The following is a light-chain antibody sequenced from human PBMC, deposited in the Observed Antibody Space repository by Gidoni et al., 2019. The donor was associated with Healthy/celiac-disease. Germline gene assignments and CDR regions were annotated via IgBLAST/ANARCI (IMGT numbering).Light chain of an antibody. CDR3: QQYYNWRGT. V-gene: IGKV3-15*01. CDR2: GAS. J-gene: IGKJ1*01. CDR1: QSVSSN. Sequence: EIVMTQSPATLSVSPGERATLSCRASQSVSSNLAGYQQKPGQAHRLLVYGASARATGIPSRFSGSGSGTDFTLTISGLQSVDFSVYYRQQYYNWRGTFGQGTKVEIK.